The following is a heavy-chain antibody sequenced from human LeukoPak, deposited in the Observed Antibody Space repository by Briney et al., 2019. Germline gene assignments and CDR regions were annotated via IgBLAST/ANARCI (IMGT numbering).Heavy chain of an antibody. D-gene: IGHD3-16*02. J-gene: IGHJ4*02. CDR1: GYTFTSYY. Sequence: GASAKVSCKASGYTFTSYYMHWVRQAPGQGLEWMGIINPSGGSTSYAQKFQGRVTMTRDMSTSTVYMELSSLRSEDTAVYYCAREYYDYVWGSYRYGSYFDYWGQGTLVTVSS. V-gene: IGHV1-46*01. CDR3: AREYYDYVWGSYRYGSYFDY. CDR2: INPSGGST.